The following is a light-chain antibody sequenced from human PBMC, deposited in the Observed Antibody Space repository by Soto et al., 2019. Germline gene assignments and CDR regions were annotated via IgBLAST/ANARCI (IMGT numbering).Light chain of an antibody. Sequence: QSVLTQPPSVSAAPGQTVTISCSGSGSNIGSNSVSWYQHVPGTAPKLLLYDNNKRPSGIPDRFFGSKSGTSATLGITGLQTADEADYYCGTWDDNLNGPVFGRGTKLTVL. CDR2: DNN. V-gene: IGLV1-51*01. CDR3: GTWDDNLNGPV. J-gene: IGLJ2*01. CDR1: GSNIGSNS.